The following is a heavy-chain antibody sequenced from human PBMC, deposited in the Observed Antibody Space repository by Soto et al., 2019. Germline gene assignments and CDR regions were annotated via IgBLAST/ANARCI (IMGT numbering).Heavy chain of an antibody. V-gene: IGHV4-31*03. J-gene: IGHJ4*02. CDR3: ARVGWRGILPNFDS. CDR2: IYYSGST. D-gene: IGHD2-15*01. CDR1: GGSISSGGYS. Sequence: PSETLSLTCTVSGGSISSGGYSWSWIRQHPGKGLEWIGYIYYSGSTYYNPSLWSRVTMSVDTSQNQFSLKLSSVSAADTAVYYCARVGWRGILPNFDSWGQGTLVTVSS.